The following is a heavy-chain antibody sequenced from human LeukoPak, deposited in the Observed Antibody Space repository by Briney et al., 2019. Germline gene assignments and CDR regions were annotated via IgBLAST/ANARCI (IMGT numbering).Heavy chain of an antibody. CDR1: GGSISSGGYY. D-gene: IGHD3-9*01. J-gene: IGHJ5*02. CDR3: ARGWAYYDILTGYLSNWFDP. Sequence: PSETLSLTCTVSGGSISSGGYYWGWIRQPPGKGLEWIGSIYYSGSTYYNPSLKSRVTISVDTSKNQFSLKLSSVTAADTAVYYCARGWAYYDILTGYLSNWFDPWGQGTLVTVSS. V-gene: IGHV4-39*01. CDR2: IYYSGST.